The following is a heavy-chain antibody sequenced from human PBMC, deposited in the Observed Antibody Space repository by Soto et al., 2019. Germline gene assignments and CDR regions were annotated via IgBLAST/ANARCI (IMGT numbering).Heavy chain of an antibody. J-gene: IGHJ4*02. CDR3: ERDLSNYYFWSGYSFDY. D-gene: IGHD3-3*01. Sequence: SVKVSCKASGGTFSSYAISWVRQAPGQGLEWMGGIIPIFGTANYAQKFQGRVTITADESTSTAYMELSSQRSEDTAVYYCERDLSNYYFWSGYSFDYCGQGTLVTVSS. CDR1: GGTFSSYA. V-gene: IGHV1-69*13. CDR2: IIPIFGTA.